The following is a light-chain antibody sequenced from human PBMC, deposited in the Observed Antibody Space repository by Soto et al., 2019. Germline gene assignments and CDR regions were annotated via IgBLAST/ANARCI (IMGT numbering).Light chain of an antibody. CDR1: QSISSY. Sequence: IHMTQSASSLSASVGNRVTITCRASQSISSYLNWYQQKPGKAPKLLIYAASSLQSGVPSRFSGSGYGTDFNLTISSLQTEDFATYYCQQSYSTPITFGQGTRLEIK. V-gene: IGKV1-39*01. CDR2: AAS. J-gene: IGKJ5*01. CDR3: QQSYSTPIT.